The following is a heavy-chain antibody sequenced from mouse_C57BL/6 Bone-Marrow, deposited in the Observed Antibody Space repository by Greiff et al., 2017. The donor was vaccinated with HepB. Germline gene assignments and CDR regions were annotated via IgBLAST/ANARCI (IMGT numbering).Heavy chain of an antibody. CDR3: ARYRAGTKGYYAMDY. Sequence: QVQLQQSGPELVKPGASVKISCKASGYAFSSSWMNWVKQRPGKGLEWIGRIYPGDGDTNYNGKFKGKATLSADKSSSTAYMQLSSLTSEDSAVYFCARYRAGTKGYYAMDYWGQGTSVTVSS. CDR2: IYPGDGDT. D-gene: IGHD3-3*01. V-gene: IGHV1-82*01. CDR1: GYAFSSSW. J-gene: IGHJ4*01.